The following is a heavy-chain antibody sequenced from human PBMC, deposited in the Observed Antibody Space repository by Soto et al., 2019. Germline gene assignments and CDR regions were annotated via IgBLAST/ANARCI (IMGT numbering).Heavy chain of an antibody. V-gene: IGHV5-10-1*01. CDR2: IDPSDSYT. CDR3: ARHLTTVTTADY. Sequence: GSLKISCKGSGYSFTSYWISWVRQMPGKGLEWMGRIDPSDSYTNYSPSFQGHVTISADKSISTAYLQWSSLKASDTAMYYCARHLTTVTTADYWGQGTLVTVSS. D-gene: IGHD4-17*01. J-gene: IGHJ4*02. CDR1: GYSFTSYW.